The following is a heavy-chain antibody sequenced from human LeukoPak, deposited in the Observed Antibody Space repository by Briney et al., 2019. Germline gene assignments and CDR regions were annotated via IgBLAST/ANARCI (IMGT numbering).Heavy chain of an antibody. Sequence: SETLSLTCAVYVGSFSGYYWSWIRQPPGKGLEWIGEISRSGRANYNPSLQSRVSISVDTSKNQFSLKLSSVTAADTAVYYCARSYRIAAAGTGPYYYYYYMDVWGKGTTVTVSS. V-gene: IGHV4-34*01. CDR1: VGSFSGYY. CDR3: ARSYRIAAAGTGPYYYYYYMDV. J-gene: IGHJ6*03. CDR2: ISRSGRA. D-gene: IGHD6-13*01.